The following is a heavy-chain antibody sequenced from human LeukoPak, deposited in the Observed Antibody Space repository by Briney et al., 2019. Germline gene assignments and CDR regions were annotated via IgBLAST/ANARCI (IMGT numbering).Heavy chain of an antibody. CDR3: ARFSSGCSTASCYLDY. CDR2: IHSTGNT. CDR1: GGSISDHY. D-gene: IGHD2-2*01. V-gene: IGHV4-59*11. J-gene: IGHJ4*02. Sequence: PSEALSLTCTVSGGSISDHYWSWIRQPPGKGPELTGHIHSTGNTFYNPSLKSRVTISLDTSRNQFSLRLSSVTAADTAVYYCARFSSGCSTASCYLDYWGQGTLVTVSS.